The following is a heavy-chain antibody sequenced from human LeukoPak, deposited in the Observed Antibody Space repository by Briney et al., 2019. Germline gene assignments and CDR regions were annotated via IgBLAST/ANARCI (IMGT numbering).Heavy chain of an antibody. D-gene: IGHD3-22*01. Sequence: SETLSLTCTVSGGSVSSSSYYWGWIRQPPGRGLEWIGSIYYSGSTYYNPSLKSRVTISVDTSKNQFSLKLSSVTAADTAVYYCASDSSGYSFDYWGQGTLVTVSS. CDR1: GGSVSSSSYY. V-gene: IGHV4-39*07. CDR2: IYYSGST. J-gene: IGHJ4*02. CDR3: ASDSSGYSFDY.